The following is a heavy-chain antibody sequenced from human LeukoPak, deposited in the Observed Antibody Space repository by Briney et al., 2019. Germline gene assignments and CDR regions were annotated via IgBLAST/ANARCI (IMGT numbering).Heavy chain of an antibody. Sequence: ASVKVSCKASGGTFSSYAISWVRQAPGQGLEWMGGIIPIFGTTNYAQKFQGRVTITADESTSTAYMELSGLRSEDTAVYYCARSPRLYYYYMDVWGKGTTVTISS. CDR2: IIPIFGTT. CDR1: GGTFSSYA. V-gene: IGHV1-69*13. CDR3: ARSPRLYYYYMDV. J-gene: IGHJ6*03. D-gene: IGHD4/OR15-4a*01.